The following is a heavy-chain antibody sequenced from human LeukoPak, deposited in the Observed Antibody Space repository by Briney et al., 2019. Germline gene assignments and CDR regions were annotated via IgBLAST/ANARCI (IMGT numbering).Heavy chain of an antibody. CDR3: ARKCDGKFD. D-gene: IGHD4-23*01. CDR1: ISSITSDNW. CDR2: IYHNGNT. V-gene: IGHV4-4*02. Sequence: SGTLSLPCAVCISSITSDNWWSWVRQPPGKGLEWIGEIYHNGNTNYNPSLKSRVTISLDKSKNQFSLKVSSVTAADTAVYYFARKCDGKFDWGRGTLVTVSS. J-gene: IGHJ4*02.